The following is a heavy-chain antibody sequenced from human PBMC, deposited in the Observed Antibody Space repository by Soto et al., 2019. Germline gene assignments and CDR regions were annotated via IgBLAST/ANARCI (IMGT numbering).Heavy chain of an antibody. D-gene: IGHD6-6*01. V-gene: IGHV2-70*01. Sequence: SGPTLVNRTQTLTLTCTFSGFSLSTGGMCVSWIRQPPGKALEWLALLDWDDDKYYSTSLNTRLPISKDTSKNQVFLTITNMEPVHTATYYCTRIYGGVAARRRYYNYDMQVWGQATTLAASS. CDR3: TRIYGGVAARRRYYNYDMQV. CDR2: LDWDDDK. CDR1: GFSLSTGGMC. J-gene: IGHJ6*02.